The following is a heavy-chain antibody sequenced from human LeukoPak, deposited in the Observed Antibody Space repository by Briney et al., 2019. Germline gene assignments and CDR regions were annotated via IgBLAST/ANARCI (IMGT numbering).Heavy chain of an antibody. CDR3: ARGTLWRGTWDY. V-gene: IGHV4-30-2*01. J-gene: IGHJ4*02. CDR2: IYHSGST. Sequence: SETLSLTCTVSGGSISSGGYYWSWIRQPPGKGLEWIGYIYHSGSTYYNPSLKSRVTISVDRSKNQFSLKLSSVTAADTAVYYCARGTLWRGTWDYWGQGTLVTVSS. D-gene: IGHD2-21*01. CDR1: GGSISSGGYY.